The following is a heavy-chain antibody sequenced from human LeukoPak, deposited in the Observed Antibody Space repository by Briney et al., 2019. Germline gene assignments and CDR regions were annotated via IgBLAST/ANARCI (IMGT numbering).Heavy chain of an antibody. CDR3: ARRLSVRNSSGWIVSRVGLCKGGWFAP. CDR1: GGSISSSSYY. CDR2: INHSGST. D-gene: IGHD6-19*01. Sequence: PSETLSLTCTVSGGSISSSSYYWGWIRQPPGKGLEWIGEINHSGSTNYNPSLKSRVTISVDTSKNQFSLKLSSVTAADTAVYYCARRLSVRNSSGWIVSRVGLCKGGWFAPWGQGTLVTVSS. J-gene: IGHJ5*02. V-gene: IGHV4-39*07.